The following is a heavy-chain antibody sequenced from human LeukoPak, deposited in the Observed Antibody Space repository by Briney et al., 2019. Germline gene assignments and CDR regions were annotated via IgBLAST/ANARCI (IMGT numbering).Heavy chain of an antibody. CDR2: INHSGST. CDR3: ARRRVRVVTAIYYMDV. V-gene: IGHV4-34*01. CDR1: RASFSGYY. D-gene: IGHD2-21*02. Sequence: PSETLSLICAVYRASFSGYYWSWIRQPPGKGLEWIGEINHSGSTNYNPSLKSRVTISVDTSKNQFSLKLSSVTAADTAVYYCARRRVRVVTAIYYMDVWGKGTTVTISS. J-gene: IGHJ6*03.